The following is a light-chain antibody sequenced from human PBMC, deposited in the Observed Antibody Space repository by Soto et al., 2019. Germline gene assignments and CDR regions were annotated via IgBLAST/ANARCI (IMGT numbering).Light chain of an antibody. J-gene: IGLJ2*01. Sequence: QSVLTQPPSASGSPGQSVTISRTGTSSDVGNYNYVSWYQQYPGKAPKLMIYEVNKRPSGVPDRFSGSKSGNTASLTVSGLQAEDEADYYCTSYAAGKNVVFGGGTQLTVL. CDR2: EVN. CDR3: TSYAAGKNVV. CDR1: SSDVGNYNY. V-gene: IGLV2-8*01.